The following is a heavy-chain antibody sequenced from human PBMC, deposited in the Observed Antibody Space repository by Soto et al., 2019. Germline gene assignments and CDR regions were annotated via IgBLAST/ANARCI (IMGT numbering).Heavy chain of an antibody. Sequence: QVQLVQSGAEVKKPGSSVKVSCKASGGTFSSYAISWVRQAPGQGLEWMGGIIPIFGTANYEQTFQGRVTITADESTSTAYMELRSLRSEDTAVYYCARDRKSYTATAAFDIWGQGTMVTVSS. J-gene: IGHJ3*02. V-gene: IGHV1-69*01. CDR3: ARDRKSYTATAAFDI. CDR1: GGTFSSYA. D-gene: IGHD5-18*01. CDR2: IIPIFGTA.